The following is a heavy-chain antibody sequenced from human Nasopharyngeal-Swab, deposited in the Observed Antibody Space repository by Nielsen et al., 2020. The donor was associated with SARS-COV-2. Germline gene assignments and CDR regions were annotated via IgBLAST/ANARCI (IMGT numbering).Heavy chain of an antibody. CDR3: VKGAAVAGIFLDY. D-gene: IGHD6-19*01. CDR2: ISSNGGST. J-gene: IGHJ4*02. CDR1: GFTFSSYA. V-gene: IGHV3-64D*08. Sequence: GVLKISCAASGFTFSSYAMSWVRQAPGKGLEWVSAISSNGGSTYYADSVKGRFTISRDNSKNTLYLQMSSLRAEDTAVYYCVKGAAVAGIFLDYWGQGTLVTVSS.